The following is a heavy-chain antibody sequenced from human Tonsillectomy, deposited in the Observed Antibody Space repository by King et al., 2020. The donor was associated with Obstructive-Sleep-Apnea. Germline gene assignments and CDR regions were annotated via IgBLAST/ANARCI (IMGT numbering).Heavy chain of an antibody. CDR1: GVSISGFY. CDR2: MYNGGST. D-gene: IGHD1-1*01. V-gene: IGHV4-59*08. CDR3: ARRRNDSPGFAFDI. Sequence: VQLQESGPGLVKPSETLSLTCTVSGVSISGFYWSWFRQPPGKVLYSIGYMYNGGSTNYNPSLKIRGTISVDTSKNQFSLYLPSVTAADTAVYYCARRRNDSPGFAFDIWGQGTMVTVSS. J-gene: IGHJ3*02.